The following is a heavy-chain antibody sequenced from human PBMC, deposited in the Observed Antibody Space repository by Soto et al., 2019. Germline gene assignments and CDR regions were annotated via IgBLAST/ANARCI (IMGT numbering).Heavy chain of an antibody. D-gene: IGHD3-16*01. CDR1: GSTFSNYA. CDR2: ISGSGGTT. Sequence: EVQVLESGGGMVQPGGSLRLSCAASGSTFSNYAMSWVRQAPGKGLEWVSVISGSGGTTNYADSVRGRFTISRDNSKSTLYLQMDSLRAEDTAVYSCAKLQGRDRGTDEYWGQGTLVTVSS. V-gene: IGHV3-23*01. J-gene: IGHJ4*02. CDR3: AKLQGRDRGTDEY.